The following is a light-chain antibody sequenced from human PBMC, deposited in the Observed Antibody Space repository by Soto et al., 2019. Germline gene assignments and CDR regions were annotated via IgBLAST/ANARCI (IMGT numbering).Light chain of an antibody. CDR1: SSNIGNNY. CDR2: DNN. Sequence: QSVLTQPPSVSAAPGQKVTISCSGSSSNIGNNYVSWYQQLPGTAPKLLIYDNNKRPSGIPDRFSGSKSGTSATLGITGLQTGDEDDYYCGTWDSSLGEVFGGGTKLTVL. CDR3: GTWDSSLGEV. V-gene: IGLV1-51*01. J-gene: IGLJ2*01.